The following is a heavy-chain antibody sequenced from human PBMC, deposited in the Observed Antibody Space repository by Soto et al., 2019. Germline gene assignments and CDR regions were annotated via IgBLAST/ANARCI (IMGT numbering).Heavy chain of an antibody. J-gene: IGHJ4*02. Sequence: QVQLVQSGAEVKKPGASVKVSCKASGYTFTSYGISWVRQAPGQGLEWMGWISAYNGNTNYAQKLQGRVTMTTDTSTSIANHELRCLRSDDTAVYYCARAVERFLEWFRNDYCGQGTLVTVSS. CDR1: GYTFTSYG. D-gene: IGHD3-3*01. CDR3: ARAVERFLEWFRNDY. V-gene: IGHV1-18*01. CDR2: ISAYNGNT.